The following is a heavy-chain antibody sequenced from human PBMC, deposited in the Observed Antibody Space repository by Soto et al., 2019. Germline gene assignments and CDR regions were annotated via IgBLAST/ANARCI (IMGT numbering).Heavy chain of an antibody. D-gene: IGHD2-15*01. CDR1: GGSVSSGTYS. CDR3: ARASGYCSGGTCFPFDY. CDR2: IYHSGSF. V-gene: IGHV4-30-2*01. J-gene: IGHJ4*02. Sequence: TLSLTCAVSGGSVSSGTYSWNLIRQPPGKGLEWIGYIYHSGSFYYNPSLKSRVTISVDRSKNQFSLNLNSVTAADTAVYYCARASGYCSGGTCFPFDYWGRGILVTVSS.